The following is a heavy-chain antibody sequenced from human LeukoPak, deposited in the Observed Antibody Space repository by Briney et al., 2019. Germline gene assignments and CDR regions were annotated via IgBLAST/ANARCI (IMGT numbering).Heavy chain of an antibody. CDR2: ISAYNGNT. CDR3: ARFYCSGGSCYGSDY. J-gene: IGHJ4*02. V-gene: IGHV1-18*04. D-gene: IGHD2-15*01. CDR1: GYTFTGYY. Sequence: GASVKVSCKASGYTFTGYYMHWVRQAPGQGLEWMGWISAYNGNTNYAQKLQGRVTMTTDTSTSTAYMELRSLRSDDTAVYYCARFYCSGGSCYGSDYWGQGTLVTVSS.